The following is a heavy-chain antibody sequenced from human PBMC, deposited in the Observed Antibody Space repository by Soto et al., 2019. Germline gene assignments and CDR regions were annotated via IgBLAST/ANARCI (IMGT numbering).Heavy chain of an antibody. CDR2: ISYDGSNK. CDR3: GREGAGIAAAIFYFYRKDV. J-gene: IGHJ6*02. D-gene: IGHD6-13*01. Sequence: QVQLVESGGGVVQPGRSLRLSCAASGFTFSSYAMHWVRQAPGKGLEWVAFISYDGSNKYYADSVKGRFTISRDNSKNPVELEKNSPGAEDTAVYYWGREGAGIAAAIFYFYRKDVWGQGTPVTVSS. CDR1: GFTFSSYA. V-gene: IGHV3-30-3*01.